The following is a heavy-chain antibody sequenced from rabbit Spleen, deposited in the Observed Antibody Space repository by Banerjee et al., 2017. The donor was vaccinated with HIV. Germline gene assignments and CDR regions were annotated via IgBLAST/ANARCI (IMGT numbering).Heavy chain of an antibody. Sequence: QLTETGGGLVQPGGSLTLSCKASGIDFTNYYISWVRQAPGKGLEWIGIIYAAKGSTDYASWVNGRFTISSDNAQSTVDLKMTGLTAADTATYFCVRDRADIGGDYGPYYFDLWGPGTLVTVS. CDR2: IYAAKGST. V-gene: IGHV1S7*01. CDR1: GIDFTNYY. D-gene: IGHD2-1*01. CDR3: VRDRADIGGDYGPYYFDL. J-gene: IGHJ4*01.